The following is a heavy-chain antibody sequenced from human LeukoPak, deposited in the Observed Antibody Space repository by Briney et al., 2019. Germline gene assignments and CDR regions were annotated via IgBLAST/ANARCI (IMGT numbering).Heavy chain of an antibody. CDR3: TTYGSGRKFDY. Sequence: GGSLRLSCAASGFSFSDAWMSWVRQIPGKGLEWVGRIETKTDGGTTDYAAPVKGRFTISRDDSTNTLYLQMNSLKSEDTAVYYCTTYGSGRKFDYWGQGILVTVSS. V-gene: IGHV3-15*04. D-gene: IGHD3-10*01. CDR2: IETKTDGGTT. J-gene: IGHJ4*02. CDR1: GFSFSDAW.